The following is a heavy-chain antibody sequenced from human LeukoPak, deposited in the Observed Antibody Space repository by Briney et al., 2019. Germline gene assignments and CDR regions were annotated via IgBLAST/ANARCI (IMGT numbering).Heavy chain of an antibody. V-gene: IGHV3-74*01. D-gene: IGHD4-11*01. J-gene: IGHJ6*02. Sequence: GGSLRLSCAASGFTFSKHWMHWVRQVPGKGLVWVSHINSDGSSTSYADSVKGRFTISRDNAKNTLYLQMNSLRAEDTAVHYCARATSYSNYGMDVWGQGTTVTVSS. CDR2: INSDGSST. CDR3: ARATSYSNYGMDV. CDR1: GFTFSKHW.